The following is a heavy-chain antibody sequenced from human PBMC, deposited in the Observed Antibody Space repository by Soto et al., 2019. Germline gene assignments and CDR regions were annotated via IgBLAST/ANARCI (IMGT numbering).Heavy chain of an antibody. Sequence: GGSLRLSCAASGFTFSKYAMEWVRQAPGKGLEGVAIMAYDGRNEYYADSVKGRFTISRDNSKNTLYLQMNSLRAEDTAVYYCARCRTCRGYSYSHNALEVWGQGT. CDR1: GFTFSKYA. J-gene: IGHJ6*02. CDR3: ARCRTCRGYSYSHNALEV. CDR2: MAYDGRNE. V-gene: IGHV3-30*04. D-gene: IGHD5-12*01.